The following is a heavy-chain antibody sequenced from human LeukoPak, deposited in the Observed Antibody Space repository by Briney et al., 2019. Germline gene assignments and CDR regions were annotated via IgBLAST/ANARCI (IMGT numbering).Heavy chain of an antibody. V-gene: IGHV4-4*07. J-gene: IGHJ4*02. D-gene: IGHD3-22*01. CDR2: IYTSGST. CDR3: ARDQYYYDSSGYRQFDY. Sequence: SETLSLTCTVSGGSISSYYWSWIRQPAGKGLEWIGRIYTSGSTNYNPSLKSRVTMSVDTSKNQFSLKLSSVTAADTAVYYCARDQYYYDSSGYRQFDYWGQGTLVTVSS. CDR1: GGSISSYY.